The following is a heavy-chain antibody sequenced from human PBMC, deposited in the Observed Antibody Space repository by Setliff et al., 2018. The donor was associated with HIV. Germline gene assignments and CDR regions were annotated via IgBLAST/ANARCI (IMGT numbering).Heavy chain of an antibody. CDR2: INPSSGAT. J-gene: IGHJ2*01. CDR1: RYTFTDYF. CDR3: ARDDHYYDMGSILSDWFFDL. V-gene: IGHV1-2*02. Sequence: ASVKVSCKASRYTFTDYFIHWVRQAPGQGLEWMGWINPSSGATNYAQKFQGRVTMTRDTSISTAYMEVSRLRSDDTAVYYCARDDHYYDMGSILSDWFFDLWDRGTLVTVSS. D-gene: IGHD3-22*01.